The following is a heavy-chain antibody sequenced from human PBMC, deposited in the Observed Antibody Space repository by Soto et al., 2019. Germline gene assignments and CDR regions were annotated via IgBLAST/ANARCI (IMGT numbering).Heavy chain of an antibody. D-gene: IGHD4-17*01. CDR1: GFTFSTYA. CDR2: ITGSGGNT. CDR3: AKDRYGDYGGIDY. J-gene: IGHJ4*02. Sequence: GGSLRLSCAASGFTFSTYAMIWVRQAPGKGLEWVSVITGSGGNTYYADSVKGRFTISRDTSKNTLFLQMNSLRAEDTAVYYCAKDRYGDYGGIDYWGQGTMVTVSS. V-gene: IGHV3-23*01.